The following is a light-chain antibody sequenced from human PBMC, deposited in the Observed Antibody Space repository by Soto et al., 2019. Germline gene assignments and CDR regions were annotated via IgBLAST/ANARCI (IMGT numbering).Light chain of an antibody. J-gene: IGLJ1*01. Sequence: HSGLTQPASVSGSPGQSISISCTGSSSDIGAYNYVSWYQQHPGKAPKLIIYEASKRPSGISSRFSGSKSGNTASLTISGLQAEDEADYYCSSWARSLYVFGSGTKV. CDR2: EAS. CDR3: SSWARSLYV. V-gene: IGLV2-14*01. CDR1: SSDIGAYNY.